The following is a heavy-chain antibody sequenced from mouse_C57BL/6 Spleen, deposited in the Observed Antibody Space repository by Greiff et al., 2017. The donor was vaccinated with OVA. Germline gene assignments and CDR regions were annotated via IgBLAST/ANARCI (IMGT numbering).Heavy chain of an antibody. Sequence: VKLVESGAELVRPGASVTLSCKASGYTFTDYEMHWVKQTPVHGLEWIGAIDPETGGTAYNQKFKGKAILTADKSSSTAYMELRSLTSEDSAVYYCTREILLKYFDVWGTGTTVTVSS. CDR3: TREILLKYFDV. CDR2: IDPETGGT. D-gene: IGHD1-1*01. V-gene: IGHV1-15*01. CDR1: GYTFTDYE. J-gene: IGHJ1*03.